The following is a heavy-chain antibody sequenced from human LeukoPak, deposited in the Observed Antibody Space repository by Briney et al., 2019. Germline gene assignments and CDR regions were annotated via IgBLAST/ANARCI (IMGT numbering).Heavy chain of an antibody. D-gene: IGHD5-12*01. CDR3: ARAEWLRLYYFDY. CDR2: IYPGDSDT. J-gene: IGHJ4*02. V-gene: IGHV5-51*01. Sequence: GESLKISCKGSGYSFTSYWIGWVRQMPGKGLEWMGIIYPGDSDTRYSPSFQGQATISADKSISTAYLQWSSLKASDTAMYYCARAEWLRLYYFDYWGQGTLVTVSS. CDR1: GYSFTSYW.